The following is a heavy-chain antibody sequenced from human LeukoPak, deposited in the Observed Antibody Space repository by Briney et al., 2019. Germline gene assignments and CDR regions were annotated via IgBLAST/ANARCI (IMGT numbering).Heavy chain of an antibody. CDR1: GGSISSYY. V-gene: IGHV4-59*01. Sequence: NPSETLSLTCTVSGGSISSYYWSWIRQPPGKGLEWIGYIYYSGSTNYNPSLKSRVTISVDTSKNQFSLKLSSVTAADTAVYYCARERYSSSSTWYFDLWGRGTLVTVSS. CDR2: IYYSGST. J-gene: IGHJ2*01. D-gene: IGHD6-6*01. CDR3: ARERYSSSSTWYFDL.